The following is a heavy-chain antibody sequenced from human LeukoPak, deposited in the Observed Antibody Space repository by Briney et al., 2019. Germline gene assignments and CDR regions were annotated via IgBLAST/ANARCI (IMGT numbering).Heavy chain of an antibody. V-gene: IGHV3-23*01. CDR1: GFTFSSYA. CDR3: ASAGYSSGWYSASGY. J-gene: IGHJ4*02. D-gene: IGHD6-19*01. Sequence: PGGSLRLSCAASGFTFSSYAMSWVRQAPGKGLEWVSAISGSGGSTYYADSVKGRFTISRDNSKNTLYLQINILRAEDTAVYYCASAGYSSGWYSASGYWGQGTLVTVSS. CDR2: ISGSGGST.